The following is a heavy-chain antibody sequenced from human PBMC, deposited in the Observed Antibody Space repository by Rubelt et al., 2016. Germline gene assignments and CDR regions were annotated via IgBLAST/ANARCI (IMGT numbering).Heavy chain of an antibody. CDR3: AKASSRALPHEDY. CDR2: IRYDGSNN. Sequence: QVQLVESGGGVVQPGGSLRLSCAASGFTFSSYGMHWVRQAPGKGLEWVAFIRYDGSNNYFAESGKGRFTISRDNSKNTLYLQMNSLRAEDTAVYYCAKASSRALPHEDYWGQGTLVTVSS. J-gene: IGHJ4*02. D-gene: IGHD3-10*01. CDR1: GFTFSSYG. V-gene: IGHV3-30*02.